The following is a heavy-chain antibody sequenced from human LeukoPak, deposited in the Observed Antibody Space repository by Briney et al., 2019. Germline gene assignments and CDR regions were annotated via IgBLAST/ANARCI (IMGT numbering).Heavy chain of an antibody. Sequence: PGGSLRLSCAASGFTFSSYGMHWVRQAPGKGLEWVAVISYDGSNKYYADSVKGRFTISRDNSKNTLYLQMNSLRAEDTAVYYCAKETYDILTGYYYGMDVWGQGTTVTVSS. D-gene: IGHD3-9*01. CDR2: ISYDGSNK. V-gene: IGHV3-30*18. CDR3: AKETYDILTGYYYGMDV. J-gene: IGHJ6*02. CDR1: GFTFSSYG.